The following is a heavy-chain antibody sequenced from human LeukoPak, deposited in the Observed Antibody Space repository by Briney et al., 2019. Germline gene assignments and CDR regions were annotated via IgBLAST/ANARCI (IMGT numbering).Heavy chain of an antibody. Sequence: GGSLRLSCVASGFPFSSYGMHWVRQAPGKGLEWVAVISYTGNNQYYADSVKGRFTISRDDSKNEVYLQMNSLRPEDTAVYFCARSGVGVRRDVFHYWGQGTLVTVSS. CDR2: ISYTGNNQ. CDR3: ARSGVGVRRDVFHY. CDR1: GFPFSSYG. J-gene: IGHJ1*01. V-gene: IGHV3-30*03. D-gene: IGHD1-26*01.